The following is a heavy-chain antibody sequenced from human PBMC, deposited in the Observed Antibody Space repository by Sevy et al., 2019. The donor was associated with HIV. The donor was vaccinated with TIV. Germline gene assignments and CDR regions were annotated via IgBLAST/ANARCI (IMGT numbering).Heavy chain of an antibody. CDR1: GFTFGDYA. J-gene: IGHJ4*02. D-gene: IGHD4-4*01. V-gene: IGHV3-49*03. Sequence: GGSLRLSCTTSGFTFGDYAMSWFRQAPGKGLEWVGFIRNTAYGGTTENAASVKGRFTISRDDSKSIAYLQMNSLKTEDTAVYYCTRAGGVTTAYFDYWGQGTLVTVSS. CDR3: TRAGGVTTAYFDY. CDR2: IRNTAYGGTT.